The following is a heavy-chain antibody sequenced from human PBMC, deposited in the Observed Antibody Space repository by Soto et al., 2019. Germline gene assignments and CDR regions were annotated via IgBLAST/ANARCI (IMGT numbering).Heavy chain of an antibody. CDR3: ARDYTIFGHYMDV. D-gene: IGHD3-3*01. J-gene: IGHJ6*03. CDR1: GGSFSGYY. Sequence: QVQLQQWGAGLLKPSETLSLTCAVYGGSFSGYYWSWIRQPPGKGLEWIGEINHSGSTNYNPSLKCRVTKSVDTSKNQFALKLSSVTAADTAVYYGARDYTIFGHYMDVWGKGTTVTVSS. V-gene: IGHV4-34*01. CDR2: INHSGST.